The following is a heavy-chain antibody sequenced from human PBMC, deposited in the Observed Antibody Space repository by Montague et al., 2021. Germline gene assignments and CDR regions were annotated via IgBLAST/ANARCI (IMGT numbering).Heavy chain of an antibody. CDR2: IFHSGST. D-gene: IGHD2-15*01. Sequence: SETLSLTCTVSGYSISSGYYCGWIRQPPGKGLEWIGSIFHSGSTYYNPSLKSRVTISVDTSKNQFSLKLTSVTAADTALYYCARDREAAPCDYWGQGTLVTVSS. CDR1: GYSISSGYY. CDR3: ARDREAAPCDY. J-gene: IGHJ4*02. V-gene: IGHV4-38-2*02.